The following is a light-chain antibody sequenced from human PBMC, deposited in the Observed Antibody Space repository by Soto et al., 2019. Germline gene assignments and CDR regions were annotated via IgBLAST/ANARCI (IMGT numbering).Light chain of an antibody. CDR2: QDS. V-gene: IGLV3-1*01. CDR1: KLGDQY. CDR3: QAWDSSTYVV. J-gene: IGLJ2*01. Sequence: SYELTQPPSVSVSPGQTASITCSGDKLGDQYACWYQQKPGQSPVLVIYQDSKRPSGIPERFSGSNSGNTATLTISGTQAMDEADYYCQAWDSSTYVVVGGGTKLTVL.